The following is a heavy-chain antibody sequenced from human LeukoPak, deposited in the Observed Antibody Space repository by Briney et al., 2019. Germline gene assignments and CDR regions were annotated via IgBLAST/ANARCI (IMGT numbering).Heavy chain of an antibody. CDR3: AKDRYCCDYYAMDV. V-gene: IGHV3-74*01. J-gene: IGHJ6*02. D-gene: IGHD2-15*01. CDR2: IIGDGSLI. CDR1: GFTFSRSW. Sequence: GGSLRLSCAASGFTFSRSWMHWVRQVPGKGLVWVSCIIGDGSLIHYADSVKGRFTVSRDNAKNTLYLQMNSLRAEDTAVYYCAKDRYCCDYYAMDVWGQGTTVTVSS.